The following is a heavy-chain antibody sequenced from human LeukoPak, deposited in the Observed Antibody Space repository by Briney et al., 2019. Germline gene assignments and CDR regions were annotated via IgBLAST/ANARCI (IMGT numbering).Heavy chain of an antibody. Sequence: GGSLRLSCAASRFTFSSYWMSWIRQAPGKGLEWVSYISSSGSTIYYADSVKGRFTISRDNAKNSLYLQMNSLRAEDTAVYYCARESKVSRADAFDIWGQGTMVTVSS. J-gene: IGHJ3*02. CDR2: ISSSGSTI. CDR1: RFTFSSYW. D-gene: IGHD2-8*01. V-gene: IGHV3-11*01. CDR3: ARESKVSRADAFDI.